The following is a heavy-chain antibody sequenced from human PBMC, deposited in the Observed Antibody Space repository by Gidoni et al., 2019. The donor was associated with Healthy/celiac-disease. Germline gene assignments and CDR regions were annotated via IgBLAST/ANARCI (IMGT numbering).Heavy chain of an antibody. CDR3: AKTPTPGGSYACDY. CDR2: MSGSGGST. D-gene: IGHD1-26*01. CDR1: GFTFRSYA. Sequence: EVQLLESGGGLVQPGGSLRLSCAASGFTFRSYAMSWVRQAPGQGLWWVSAMSGSGGSTYYADSVKGRCTISRDNSKNTLYLQMNSRRAEDTAVYYCAKTPTPGGSYACDYWGQGTLVTVSS. V-gene: IGHV3-23*01. J-gene: IGHJ4*02.